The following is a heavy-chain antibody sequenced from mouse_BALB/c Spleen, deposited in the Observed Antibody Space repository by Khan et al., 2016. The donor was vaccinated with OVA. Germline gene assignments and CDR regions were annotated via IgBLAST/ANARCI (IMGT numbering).Heavy chain of an antibody. CDR1: GFTFSDYY. CDR2: ISDGGSYT. D-gene: IGHD2-13*01. J-gene: IGHJ3*01. CDR3: ARGYYGDPFAY. V-gene: IGHV5-4*02. Sequence: EVELVESGGGLVKPGVSLKLSCAASGFTFSDYYMYWVRQTPEKRLEWLATISDGGSYTYYPDSVKGRFTISSDDAKNNLYLQMNSLRSEDTAMYYCARGYYGDPFAYWGQGTLVTISA.